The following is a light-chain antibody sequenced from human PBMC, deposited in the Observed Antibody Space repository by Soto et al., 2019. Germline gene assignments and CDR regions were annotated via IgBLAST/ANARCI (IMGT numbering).Light chain of an antibody. CDR2: DAS. CDR1: QSVSYY. J-gene: IGKJ2*01. CDR3: QQRSNWLYT. V-gene: IGKV3-11*01. Sequence: EVVLTQSPATLSLSPGERATLSCRASQSVSYYLAWYQQKPGQAPRLLIYDASNRATGIPARFGGSGSGTDFTLTISSLEPEDFAVYYCQQRSNWLYTFGQGSKLEIK.